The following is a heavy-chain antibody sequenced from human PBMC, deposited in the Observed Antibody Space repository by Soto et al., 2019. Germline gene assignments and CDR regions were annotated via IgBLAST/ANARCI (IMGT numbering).Heavy chain of an antibody. V-gene: IGHV1-18*01. J-gene: IGHJ4*02. CDR1: GYTFTSYG. CDR2: ISAYNGNT. CDR3: ARAADYYDSSRYWRKRNFDY. Sequence: ASVKVSCKASGYTFTSYGISWVRQAPGQGLEWMGWISAYNGNTNYAQKLQGRVTMTTDTSTSTAYMELRSLRSDDTAVYYCARAADYYDSSRYWRKRNFDYWGQGTLVTVSS. D-gene: IGHD3-22*01.